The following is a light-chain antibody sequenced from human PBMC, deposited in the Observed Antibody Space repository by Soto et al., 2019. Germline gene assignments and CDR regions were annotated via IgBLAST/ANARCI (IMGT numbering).Light chain of an antibody. CDR1: QGISSN. J-gene: IGKJ5*01. V-gene: IGKV3D-15*01. CDR2: GAS. CDR3: QQYSNSIT. Sequence: ETVMTQSPATLSVSPGERATLSCRASQGISSNLAWYQQKPGQAPRLLIYGASSRATGIPDRFSGSGSGTDFTLTINRLEPEDFAVYYCQQYSNSITFGQGTRLEI.